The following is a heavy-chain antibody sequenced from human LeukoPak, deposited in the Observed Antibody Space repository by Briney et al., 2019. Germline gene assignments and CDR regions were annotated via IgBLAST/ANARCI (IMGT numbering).Heavy chain of an antibody. Sequence: GGSLRLSCAASGFTFSSYWMTWVRQAPGKGLEWVANIKQDGSEKYYVDSVKGRFTISRDNAKNSLYLQMISLRAEDTAVYYCARGGGNLDLYFDLWGRGTLVTESS. CDR1: GFTFSSYW. J-gene: IGHJ2*01. CDR3: ARGGGNLDLYFDL. D-gene: IGHD4-23*01. V-gene: IGHV3-7*05. CDR2: IKQDGSEK.